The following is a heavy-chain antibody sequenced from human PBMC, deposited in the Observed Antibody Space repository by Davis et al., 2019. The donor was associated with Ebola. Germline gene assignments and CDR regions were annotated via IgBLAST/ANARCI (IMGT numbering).Heavy chain of an antibody. J-gene: IGHJ4*02. CDR3: ARDLVWGLLHMGAIDY. D-gene: IGHD3/OR15-3a*01. CDR2: IKQDGSEK. Sequence: GGSLRLSCAASGFTFSTYAMSWVRQAPGKGLEWVANIKQDGSEKYYVDSVKGRFTISRDNAKNSLYLQMNSLRAEDTAVYYCARDLVWGLLHMGAIDYWGQGTLVTVSS. V-gene: IGHV3-7*01. CDR1: GFTFSTYA.